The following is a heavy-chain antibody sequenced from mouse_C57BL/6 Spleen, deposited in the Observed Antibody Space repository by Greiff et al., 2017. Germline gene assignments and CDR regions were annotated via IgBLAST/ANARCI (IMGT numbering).Heavy chain of an antibody. Sequence: VQLVESGAELVRPGTSVKVSCKASGYAFTNYLIEWVKQRPGQGLEWIGVINPGGGGTNYNEKFKGKATLTADKSSSTAYMQLSILTSEDSAVYFCAKYGSSYNYAMDYWGQGTSVTVSS. CDR2: INPGGGGT. V-gene: IGHV1-54*01. D-gene: IGHD1-1*01. CDR1: GYAFTNYL. J-gene: IGHJ4*01. CDR3: AKYGSSYNYAMDY.